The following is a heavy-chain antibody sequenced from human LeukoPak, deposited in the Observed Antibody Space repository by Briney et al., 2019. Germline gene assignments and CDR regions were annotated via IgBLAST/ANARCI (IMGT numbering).Heavy chain of an antibody. V-gene: IGHV3-23*01. CDR2: LSVSGGST. Sequence: GGSVRLSCGASGFTFRNYAMNWVRQAPGKGLEWVSGLSVSGGSTYYADSVKGRFTISRDNSKNTLYLQMNSLRAEDTAVYYCARDRGINWFDPWGQGTLVTVSS. D-gene: IGHD3-10*01. CDR3: ARDRGINWFDP. CDR1: GFTFRNYA. J-gene: IGHJ5*02.